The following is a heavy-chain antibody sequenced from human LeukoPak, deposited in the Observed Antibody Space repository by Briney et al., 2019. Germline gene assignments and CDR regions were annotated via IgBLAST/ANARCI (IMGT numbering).Heavy chain of an antibody. V-gene: IGHV5-10-1*01. D-gene: IGHD3-10*01. Sequence: GESLKISCKSSGYRFTSYWISWGRQMPGKGVGWMGRFDPSDSYSNYRPSCQGHVTISTDKPIRTAYLQWRRLETSDPASYYRARHAYGSGSYSNFDYWGQGTLVTVSS. CDR3: ARHAYGSGSYSNFDY. CDR1: GYRFTSYW. CDR2: FDPSDSYS. J-gene: IGHJ4*02.